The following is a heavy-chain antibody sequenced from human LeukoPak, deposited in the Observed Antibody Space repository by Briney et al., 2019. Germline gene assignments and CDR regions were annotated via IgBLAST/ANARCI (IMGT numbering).Heavy chain of an antibody. Sequence: PGGSLRLSCAATGFTFRDYWMTWIRRPPAKGLEWVANIKRDGSAKYYVDSVKGRFTLSRDNAKDVLYLHMNSLRVEDTAVYYCARDRVRGDYGVDYWGQGTLVTVSS. J-gene: IGHJ4*02. CDR3: ARDRVRGDYGVDY. V-gene: IGHV3-7*04. D-gene: IGHD4-17*01. CDR1: GFTFRDYW. CDR2: IKRDGSAK.